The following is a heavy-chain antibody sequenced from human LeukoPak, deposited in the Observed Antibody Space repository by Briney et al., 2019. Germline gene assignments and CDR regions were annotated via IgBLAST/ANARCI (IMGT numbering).Heavy chain of an antibody. J-gene: IGHJ6*03. CDR2: IKQDGSEK. CDR3: ARVSRGVINYYYYYMDV. D-gene: IGHD3-10*01. Sequence: PGGPLRLSCAASGFTFSSYWMSWVRQAPGKGLEWVANIKQDGSEKYYVDSVKGRFTISRDNAKNSLYLQMNSLRAEDTAVYYCARVSRGVINYYYYYMDVWGKGTTVTVSS. V-gene: IGHV3-7*01. CDR1: GFTFSSYW.